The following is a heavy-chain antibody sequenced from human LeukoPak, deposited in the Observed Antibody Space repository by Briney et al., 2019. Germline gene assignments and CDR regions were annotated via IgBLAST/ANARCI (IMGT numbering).Heavy chain of an antibody. D-gene: IGHD5-12*01. J-gene: IGHJ4*02. Sequence: PGGSLRLSCAASGFTFSSYAMSWVRQAPGKGLEWVSAISGSGGSTYYADSVKGRFTISRDNSKNTLYLQMNSLRAEDTAVYYCAKETGRDGYQKKRGHLDYWGQGTLVTVSS. CDR3: AKETGRDGYQKKRGHLDY. CDR1: GFTFSSYA. V-gene: IGHV3-23*01. CDR2: ISGSGGST.